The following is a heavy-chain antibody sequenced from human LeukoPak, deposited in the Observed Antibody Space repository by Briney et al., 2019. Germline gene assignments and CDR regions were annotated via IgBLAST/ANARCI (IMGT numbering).Heavy chain of an antibody. V-gene: IGHV4-61*02. CDR3: AGETMVWGVMRAFDI. D-gene: IGHD3-10*01. J-gene: IGHJ3*02. CDR1: GGSISSGSDY. Sequence: PSQTLSLTCTVSGGSISSGSDYWSWIRQPAGKGLEWIGRIYIRGSTNYNPSLKSRVTISVDTSKNQFSLKLTSVTAADTAVYYCAGETMVWGVMRAFDIWGQGTMVTVSS. CDR2: IYIRGST.